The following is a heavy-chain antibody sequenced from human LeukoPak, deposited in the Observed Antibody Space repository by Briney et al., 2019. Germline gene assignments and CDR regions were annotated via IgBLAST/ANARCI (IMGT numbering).Heavy chain of an antibody. D-gene: IGHD3-22*01. J-gene: IGHJ4*02. Sequence: PSETLSLTCAVSGGSISSGGYSWSWIRQPPEKGLEWIGYIYHSGSTYYNPSLKSRVTISVDRSKNQFSLKLSSVTAADTAVYYCARAGQPAYYDSSGYYENLYYFDYWGQGTLVTVSS. CDR2: IYHSGST. CDR3: ARAGQPAYYDSSGYYENLYYFDY. V-gene: IGHV4-30-2*01. CDR1: GGSISSGGYS.